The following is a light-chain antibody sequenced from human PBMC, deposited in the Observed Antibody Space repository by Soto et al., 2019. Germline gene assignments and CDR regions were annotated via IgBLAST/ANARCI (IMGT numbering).Light chain of an antibody. V-gene: IGLV2-14*03. CDR1: HSDIGAYNF. Sequence: QSALTQPASVSGSPGQSITISCTGTHSDIGAYNFVSWYQQHPGEVPKLMLYDVNDRPSGVSNRFSGSNSGNTASLTISGLQHAEEADYYCTLWTTSTTMIFGGGTKLTVL. CDR2: DVN. CDR3: TLWTTSTTMI. J-gene: IGLJ2*01.